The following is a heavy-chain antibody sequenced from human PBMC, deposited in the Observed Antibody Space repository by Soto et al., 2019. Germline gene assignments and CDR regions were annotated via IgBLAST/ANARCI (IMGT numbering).Heavy chain of an antibody. J-gene: IGHJ6*04. CDR2: IQSGGTT. CDR3: ARDDVLCDGGRCYGIPLGV. V-gene: IGHV3-66*01. D-gene: IGHD2-15*01. CDR1: GFTVSSKY. Sequence: GGSLRLSCAASGFTVSSKYMTWVRQAPGKGLEWVSLIQSGGTTYYADSVKGRFTISRDTSENTLHLQMDSLRVEDTAVYYCARDDVLCDGGRCYGIPLGVWGKGTKVTVPQ.